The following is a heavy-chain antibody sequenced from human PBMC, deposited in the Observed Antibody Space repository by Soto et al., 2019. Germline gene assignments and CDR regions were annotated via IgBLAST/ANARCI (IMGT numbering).Heavy chain of an antibody. CDR2: IYSGGST. CDR3: ARERGLASRGYYYYGMDV. CDR1: GFTVSSNY. D-gene: IGHD3-3*02. V-gene: IGHV3-53*02. J-gene: IGHJ6*02. Sequence: EVQLVETGGGLIQPGGSLRLSCAASGFTVSSNYMSWVRQAPGKGLEWVSVIYSGGSTYYADSVKGRFTISRDNSKNTLYLQMNSLRAEDTAVYYCARERGLASRGYYYYGMDVWGQGTTVTVSS.